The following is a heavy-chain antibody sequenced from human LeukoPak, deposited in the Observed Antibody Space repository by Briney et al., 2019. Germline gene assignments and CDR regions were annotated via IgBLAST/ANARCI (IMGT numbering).Heavy chain of an antibody. CDR1: GYDFTKYA. D-gene: IGHD5-18*01. Sequence: ASVKVSCKASGYDFTKYAVQWVRQAPGQRLEWMGWIDAGNGRTKYSQDFQGRVTITRDTSASIAYMELSSLRSDDMAVYYCARDFRAAMVSDWFDPWGQGTLVTVSS. CDR3: ARDFRAAMVSDWFDP. J-gene: IGHJ5*02. CDR2: IDAGNGRT. V-gene: IGHV1-3*03.